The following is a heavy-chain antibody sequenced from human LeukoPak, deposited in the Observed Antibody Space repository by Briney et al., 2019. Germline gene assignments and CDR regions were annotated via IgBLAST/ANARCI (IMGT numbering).Heavy chain of an antibody. J-gene: IGHJ4*02. V-gene: IGHV1-3*01. CDR3: ARDIQRGYSGYDYYFDY. D-gene: IGHD5-12*01. CDR1: GGTFSSYA. Sequence: ASVKVSCKASGGTFSSYAISWVRQAPGQRLEWMGWINAGNGNTKYSQKFQGRVTITRDTSASTAYMELSSLRSEDTAVYYCARDIQRGYSGYDYYFDYWGQGTLVTVSS. CDR2: INAGNGNT.